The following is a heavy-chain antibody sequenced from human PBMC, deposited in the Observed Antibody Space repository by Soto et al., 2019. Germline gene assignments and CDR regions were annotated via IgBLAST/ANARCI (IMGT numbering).Heavy chain of an antibody. D-gene: IGHD3-3*01. V-gene: IGHV1-46*01. CDR3: ARDQVLRFFEWSGPYYYYGTDV. CDR2: INPSGGST. Sequence: ASVKVSCKASGYTFTSYYMHWVRQAPGQGLEWMGIINPSGGSTSYAQKFQGRVTMTRDTSTSTVYMELSSLRSEDTAVYYCARDQVLRFFEWSGPYYYYGTDVWGQGTTVTVSS. J-gene: IGHJ6*02. CDR1: GYTFTSYY.